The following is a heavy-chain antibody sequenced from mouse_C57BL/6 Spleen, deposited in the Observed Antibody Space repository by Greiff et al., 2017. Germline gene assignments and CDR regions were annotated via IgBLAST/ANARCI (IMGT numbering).Heavy chain of an antibody. V-gene: IGHV1-82*01. CDR2: IYPGDGDT. CDR3: ARLGDYDETDYAMDY. CDR1: GYAFSSSW. J-gene: IGHJ4*01. Sequence: VKLMESGPELVKPGASVKISCKASGYAFSSSWMNWVKQRPGKGLEWIGRIYPGDGDTNYNGKFKGKATLTADKSSSTAYMQLSSLTSEDSAVYFCARLGDYDETDYAMDYWGQGTSVTVSS. D-gene: IGHD2-4*01.